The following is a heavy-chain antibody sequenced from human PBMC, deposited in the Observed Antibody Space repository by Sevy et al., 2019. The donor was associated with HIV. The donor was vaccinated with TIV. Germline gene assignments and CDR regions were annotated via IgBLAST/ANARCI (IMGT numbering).Heavy chain of an antibody. CDR2: ISYDGSNK. J-gene: IGHJ6*03. CDR3: AKGEYMDV. Sequence: GGSLRLSCAASGFTFSSYGMHWVRQAPGKGLEWVAVISYDGSNKYYADSVKGRFTISRENSKNTLYLQMNSLRAEDTAVYYCAKGEYMDVWGKGTTVTVSS. CDR1: GFTFSSYG. V-gene: IGHV3-30*18.